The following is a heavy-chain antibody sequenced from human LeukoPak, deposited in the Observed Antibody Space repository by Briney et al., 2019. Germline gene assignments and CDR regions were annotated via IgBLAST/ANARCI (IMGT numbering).Heavy chain of an antibody. V-gene: IGHV3-7*01. CDR2: IKEDGSER. CDR1: GFTFSSYW. CDR3: ARHPDHWFDP. Sequence: GGSLRLSCAASGFTFSSYWMSWVRQAPGKGLEWVANIKEDGSERRYVDSVKGRFTISRDNAKNSLYLQTNSLRAEDTAVYYCARHPDHWFDPWGQGTLVTVSS. J-gene: IGHJ5*02.